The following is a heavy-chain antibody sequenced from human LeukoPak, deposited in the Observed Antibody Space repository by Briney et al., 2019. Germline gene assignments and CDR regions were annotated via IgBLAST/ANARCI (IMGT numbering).Heavy chain of an antibody. V-gene: IGHV1-69*01. CDR2: IIPIFGTA. D-gene: IGHD4-17*01. CDR3: ASDYGDYYYSLYYYYGMDV. J-gene: IGHJ6*02. CDR1: GGTFSSYA. Sequence: SVKVSCKASGGTFSSYAISWVRQAPGQGLEWMGGIIPIFGTANYAQKFQGRVTITADESTSTAYMELSSLRSEDTAVYYCASDYGDYYYSLYYYYGMDVWGQGTTVTVSS.